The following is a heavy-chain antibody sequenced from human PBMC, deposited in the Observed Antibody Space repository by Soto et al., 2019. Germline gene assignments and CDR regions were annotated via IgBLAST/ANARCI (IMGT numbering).Heavy chain of an antibody. V-gene: IGHV4-59*01. J-gene: IGHJ6*02. CDR3: GRDYYDFWSGYSLWFMDV. CDR1: GGSISSYY. Sequence: PSETLSLTCTVSGGSISSYYWSWIRQPPGKGLEWIGYIYYSGSTNYNPSLKSRVTISVDTSKNQFSLKLSSVTAADTAVYYCGRDYYDFWSGYSLWFMDVWGQGTTVTVSS. CDR2: IYYSGST. D-gene: IGHD3-3*01.